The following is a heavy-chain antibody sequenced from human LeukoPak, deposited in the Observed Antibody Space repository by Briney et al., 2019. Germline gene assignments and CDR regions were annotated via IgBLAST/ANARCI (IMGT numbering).Heavy chain of an antibody. CDR3: AKALPYYYDSRDAFDI. Sequence: PGGSLRLSCAASGLTFSNAWMSWVRQAPGKGLEWVSAISAGGGSTYYADSVKGRFTISRDNSKNTLYLQMNSLRAEDTAVYYCAKALPYYYDSRDAFDIWGQETMVTVSS. CDR2: ISAGGGST. D-gene: IGHD3-22*01. J-gene: IGHJ3*02. CDR1: GLTFSNAW. V-gene: IGHV3-23*01.